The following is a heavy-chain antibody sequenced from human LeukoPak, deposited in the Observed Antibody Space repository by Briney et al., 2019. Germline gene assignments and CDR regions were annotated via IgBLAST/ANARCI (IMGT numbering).Heavy chain of an antibody. CDR1: GYTFTGYY. CDR2: INPKSGGT. J-gene: IGHJ4*02. CDR3: ARASTVAGNHRPFFY. D-gene: IGHD6-19*01. V-gene: IGHV1-2*02. Sequence: AASVKVSCKASGYTFTGYYMHWVRQAPGQDFEWMGWINPKSGGTEYAQKFQGRVTMTRDPSLSTAYMELSRLRSDDTAVFYCARASTVAGNHRPFFYWGQGTLVTVSS.